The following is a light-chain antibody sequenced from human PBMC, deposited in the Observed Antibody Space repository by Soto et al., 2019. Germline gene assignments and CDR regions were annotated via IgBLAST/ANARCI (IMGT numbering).Light chain of an antibody. CDR3: QQYDNLPLT. V-gene: IGKV1-33*01. CDR2: DAS. J-gene: IGKJ4*01. CDR1: QDISNY. Sequence: DIQMTQSPSSLSASVGDRVTITCQASQDISNYLNWYQQKPGKAPKLLVYDASNLETGVPSRFSGGGSGTDFTFTISSPQPEDIATYYCQQYDNLPLTFGGGTKVDIK.